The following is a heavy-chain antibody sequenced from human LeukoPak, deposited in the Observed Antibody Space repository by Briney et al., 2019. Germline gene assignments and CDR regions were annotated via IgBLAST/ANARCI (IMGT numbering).Heavy chain of an antibody. Sequence: ASVKVSCKASGYTFTSYYMHWVRQAPGQGLEWMGIINPSGGSTSYAQKFQGRVTMTRDMSTSTVYMELSSLRSEDTAVYYCTRAVWLDGGTFDYWGQGTLVTVSS. J-gene: IGHJ4*02. D-gene: IGHD6-19*01. CDR2: INPSGGST. CDR1: GYTFTSYY. CDR3: TRAVWLDGGTFDY. V-gene: IGHV1-46*03.